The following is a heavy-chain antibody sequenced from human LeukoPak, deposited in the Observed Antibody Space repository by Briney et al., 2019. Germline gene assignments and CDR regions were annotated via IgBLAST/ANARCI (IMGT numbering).Heavy chain of an antibody. D-gene: IGHD6-13*01. CDR2: TYYRSKWSN. CDR1: GDSVSSNSAA. CDR3: ARIVGQQRDS. J-gene: IGHJ4*02. Sequence: SQTLSLTCAISGDSVSSNSAAWNWIGQSPSRGLEWLGRTYYRSKWSNGYALSVKGRITINPDTAKNQFSLQLKYVTPEDTAVYYCARIVGQQRDSWGQGTLVTVSS. V-gene: IGHV6-1*01.